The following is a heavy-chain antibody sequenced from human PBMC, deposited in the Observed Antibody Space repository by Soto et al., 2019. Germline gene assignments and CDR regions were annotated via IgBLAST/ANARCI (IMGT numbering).Heavy chain of an antibody. CDR1: GGSISSYY. Sequence: PSETLYLTCTVSGGSISSYYWSWIRQPPGKGLEWIGYIYYSGSTNYNPSLKSRVTISVDTSKNQFSLKLSSVTAADTAVYYCGRVGNCSGGGALFAYGGQGTLVTVSS. V-gene: IGHV4-59*01. CDR2: IYYSGST. D-gene: IGHD2-15*01. J-gene: IGHJ4*02. CDR3: GRVGNCSGGGALFAY.